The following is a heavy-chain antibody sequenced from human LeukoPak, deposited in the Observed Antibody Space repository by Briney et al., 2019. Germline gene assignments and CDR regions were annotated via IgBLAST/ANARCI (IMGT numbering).Heavy chain of an antibody. D-gene: IGHD3-22*01. CDR2: ISSSSSYI. Sequence: GGSLRLSCAASGFTFSNYSMNWVRQAPGKGLEWVSSISSSSSYIYYADSVKGRFTISRDNTKNSLYLQMNSLRAEDTAVYYCARDVPYYYESSGYYSLGFDIWGQGTMVTVSS. V-gene: IGHV3-21*01. CDR3: ARDVPYYYESSGYYSLGFDI. CDR1: GFTFSNYS. J-gene: IGHJ3*02.